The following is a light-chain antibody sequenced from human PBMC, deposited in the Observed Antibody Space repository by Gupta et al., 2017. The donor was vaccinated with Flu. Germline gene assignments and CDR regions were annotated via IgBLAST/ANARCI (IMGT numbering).Light chain of an antibody. J-gene: IGLJ3*02. CDR1: KCGSKN. CDR3: QGGDSSSWV. V-gene: IGLV3-9*01. CDR2: RES. Sequence: AVGKTARSTGVGNKCGSKNVHWYQQKPGQDLVLVIYRESSRASGDAERIAGCDSGNTATLTMTGAQAGDEDDYYCQGGDSSSWVFGGGTKRTVL.